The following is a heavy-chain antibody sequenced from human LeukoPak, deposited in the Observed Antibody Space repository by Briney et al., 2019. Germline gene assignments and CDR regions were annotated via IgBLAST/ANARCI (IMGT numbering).Heavy chain of an antibody. Sequence: ASVKVSCKASGYTFTSYGISWVRQAPGQGLERMGWISAYNGNTNYAQKLQGRVAMTTDTSTSTAYMELSRLRSDDTAVYYCARDGPNPAVTHDAFDIWGQGTMVTVSS. D-gene: IGHD4-17*01. CDR1: GYTFTSYG. J-gene: IGHJ3*02. CDR2: ISAYNGNT. CDR3: ARDGPNPAVTHDAFDI. V-gene: IGHV1-18*01.